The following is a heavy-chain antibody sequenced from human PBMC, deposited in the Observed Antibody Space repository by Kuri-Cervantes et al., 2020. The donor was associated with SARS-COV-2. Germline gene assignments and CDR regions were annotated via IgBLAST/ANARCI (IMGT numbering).Heavy chain of an antibody. Sequence: ASVQVSCNASGYTFNSYGIGWLRQAPGQGLEWLGWISTYYGDTDYAQSFQNRVTMTTDTSTSTAYMELKSLRSDDTAVYYCARGYGSRSSFDYWGQGTLVTVSS. J-gene: IGHJ4*02. CDR1: GYTFNSYG. D-gene: IGHD6-13*01. CDR3: ARGYGSRSSFDY. V-gene: IGHV1-18*01. CDR2: ISTYYGDT.